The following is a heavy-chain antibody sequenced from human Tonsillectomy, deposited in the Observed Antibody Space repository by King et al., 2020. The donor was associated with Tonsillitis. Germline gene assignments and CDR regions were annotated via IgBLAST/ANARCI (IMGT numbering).Heavy chain of an antibody. CDR3: AKATWRRGSGDGCDAFDI. Sequence: QVQLVESGGGVVQPGRSLRLSCAASGFTFSSYGMHWVRQAPGKGLEWVAVISYDGSNKYYADSVKGRFTISRDNSKNTLYLQMNSLRAEDTAVYYCAKATWRRGSGDGCDAFDIWVQGTMVTVSS. D-gene: IGHD6-19*01. J-gene: IGHJ3*02. CDR2: ISYDGSNK. V-gene: IGHV3-30*18. CDR1: GFTFSSYG.